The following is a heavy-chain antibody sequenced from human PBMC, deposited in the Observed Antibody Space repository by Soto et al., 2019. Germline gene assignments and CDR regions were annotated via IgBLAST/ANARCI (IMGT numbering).Heavy chain of an antibody. CDR2: IYYSGST. CDR1: GGSISSYY. D-gene: IGHD6-6*01. Sequence: SETLSLTCTVSGGSISSYYWSWIRQSPGKGLEWIGYIYYSGSTNYNPSLKSRATISVDTSKNQFSLKLRSVTAADTAVYYCARHRYRSSDWFDPWGQGTLVTVSS. CDR3: ARHRYRSSDWFDP. J-gene: IGHJ5*01. V-gene: IGHV4-59*08.